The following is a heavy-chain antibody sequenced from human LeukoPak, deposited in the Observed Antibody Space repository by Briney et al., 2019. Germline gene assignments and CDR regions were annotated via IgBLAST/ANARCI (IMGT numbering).Heavy chain of an antibody. CDR1: GFTFSNFG. CDR2: IRSDGTNE. CDR3: VKDETGSFDY. D-gene: IGHD1-26*01. J-gene: IGHJ4*02. Sequence: GGSLRLSCAASGFTFSNFGMHWVRQAPGKGLEWVAFIRSDGTNEYYADAVKGRFAISRDNAKNTLSLQIDTLRDEDTAICYCVKDETGSFDYWGQGTLVTVSS. V-gene: IGHV3-30*02.